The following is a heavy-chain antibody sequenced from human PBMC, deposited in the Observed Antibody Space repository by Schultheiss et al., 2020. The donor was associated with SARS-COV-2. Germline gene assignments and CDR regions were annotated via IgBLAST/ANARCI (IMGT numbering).Heavy chain of an antibody. D-gene: IGHD2-15*01. CDR1: GGSFSGYY. CDR2: IYYSGST. CDR3: ARGRRGYCSGGSCYTNWFDP. V-gene: IGHV4-34*01. J-gene: IGHJ5*02. Sequence: SETLSLTCAVYGGSFSGYYWSWVRQPPGKGLEWIGYIYYSGSTNYNPSLKSRVTISVDTSKNQFSLKLSSVTAADTAVYYCARGRRGYCSGGSCYTNWFDPWGQGTLVTVSS.